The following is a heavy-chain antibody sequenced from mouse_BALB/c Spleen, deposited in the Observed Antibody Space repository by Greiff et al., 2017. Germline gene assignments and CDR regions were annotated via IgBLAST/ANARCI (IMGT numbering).Heavy chain of an antibody. CDR2: IDPENGNT. D-gene: IGHD2-12*01. CDR1: GFNIKDYY. J-gene: IGHJ2*01. V-gene: IGHV14-1*02. CDR3: ASGLRSLDY. Sequence: VQLKQSGAELVRPGALVKLSCKASGFNIKDYYMHWVKQRPEQGLEWIGWIDPENGNTIYDPKFQGKASITADTSSNTAYLQLSSLTSEDTAVYYCASGLRSLDYWGQGTTLTVSS.